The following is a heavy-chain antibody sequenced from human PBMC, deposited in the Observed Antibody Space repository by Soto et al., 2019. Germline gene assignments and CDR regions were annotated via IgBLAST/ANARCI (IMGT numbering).Heavy chain of an antibody. CDR2: MNPNSGNT. CDR3: ARPRKIAVAGTPYYFDY. V-gene: IGHV1-8*01. Sequence: GASVKVSCKASGYTFTSYDINWVRQATGEGLEWMGWMNPNSGNTGYAQKFQGRVTMTRNTSISTAYMELSSLRSEETAVYYCARPRKIAVAGTPYYFDYWGQGTMVTVSS. CDR1: GYTFTSYD. J-gene: IGHJ4*02. D-gene: IGHD6-19*01.